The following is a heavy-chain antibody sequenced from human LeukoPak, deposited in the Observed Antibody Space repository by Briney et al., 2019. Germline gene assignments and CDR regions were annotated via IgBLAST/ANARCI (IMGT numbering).Heavy chain of an antibody. Sequence: SETLSLTCTVSGGSISSYYWSWIRQPPGKGLEWIGYIYYSGSTNYNPSLKSRVTISVDTSKNQFSLKLSSVTAADTAVYYCASHDSSGYYLTYWGQGTLVTVSS. CDR2: IYYSGST. D-gene: IGHD3-22*01. CDR1: GGSISSYY. J-gene: IGHJ4*02. CDR3: ASHDSSGYYLTY. V-gene: IGHV4-59*08.